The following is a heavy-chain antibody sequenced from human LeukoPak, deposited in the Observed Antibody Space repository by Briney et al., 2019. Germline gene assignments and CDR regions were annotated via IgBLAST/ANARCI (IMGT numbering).Heavy chain of an antibody. CDR3: ARGWAAAAVDY. J-gene: IGHJ4*02. CDR2: INHSGST. CDR1: GGSFSGYY. Sequence: KPSETLSLTCAVYGGSFSGYYWSWIRQPPGKGLEWIGKINHSGSTNYNPSLKSRVTISVDTSKNQFSLKLSSVTAADTAVYYCARGWAAAAVDYWGQGTLVTVSS. V-gene: IGHV4-34*01. D-gene: IGHD6-13*01.